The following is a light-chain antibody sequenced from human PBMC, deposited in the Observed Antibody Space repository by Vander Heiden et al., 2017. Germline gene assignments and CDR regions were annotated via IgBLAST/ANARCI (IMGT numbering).Light chain of an antibody. J-gene: IGLJ2*01. CDR3: VLYMGSGISV. Sequence: VVTQEPSFSVSPGGTLTLTCDVSSCSVSTNDYPSGYQQTPGQSPRTLIYSTNTRSAGVPERFSGAILGNTAAITITGAQADDESDYYCVLYMGSGISVFGGGTKLTVL. V-gene: IGLV8-61*01. CDR1: SCSVSTNDY. CDR2: STN.